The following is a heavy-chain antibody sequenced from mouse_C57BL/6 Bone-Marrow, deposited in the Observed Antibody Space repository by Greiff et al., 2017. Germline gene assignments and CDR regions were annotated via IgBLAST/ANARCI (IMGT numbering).Heavy chain of an antibody. CDR3: TRDRNWFYYAMDY. Sequence: EVHLVESGAGLVKPGGSLKLSCAASGFTFSSYAMSWVRQTPEKRLEWVAYISSGGDYIYYADTVKGRVTISRDNARNTLYLQMSSLKSEDTAMYYCTRDRNWFYYAMDYWGQGTSVTVSS. J-gene: IGHJ4*01. CDR2: ISSGGDYI. CDR1: GFTFSSYA. D-gene: IGHD4-1*01. V-gene: IGHV5-9-1*02.